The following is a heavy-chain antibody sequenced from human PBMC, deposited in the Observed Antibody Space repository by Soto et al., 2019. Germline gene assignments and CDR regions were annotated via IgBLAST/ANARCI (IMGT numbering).Heavy chain of an antibody. CDR2: ISYDGSNI. J-gene: IGHJ4*02. CDR1: GFTFSNYG. V-gene: IGHV3-30*03. Sequence: QVQLVESGGGVVQPGRSLRLSCATSGFTFSNYGMNWIRQAPGKGLEWVAFISYDGSNIHFPDSVKGRFTISRDNPKNTLHLKMNSLRADDTAVYYCATTEVCTNGLCYPGDFDYWGQGTLVTVSS. CDR3: ATTEVCTNGLCYPGDFDY. D-gene: IGHD2-8*01.